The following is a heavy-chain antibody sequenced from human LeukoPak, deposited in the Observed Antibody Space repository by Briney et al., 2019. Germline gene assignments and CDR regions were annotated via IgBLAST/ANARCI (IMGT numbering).Heavy chain of an antibody. J-gene: IGHJ4*02. CDR3: AKVQYYYDSSGYFPTDY. CDR1: GFTFSSYG. D-gene: IGHD3-22*01. CDR2: IRYDGSNK. Sequence: GGSLRLSCAASGFTFSSYGMHWVRQAPGKGLEWVAFIRYDGSNKYYADSVKGRFTICRDNSKTTLYMQMNSLRAEDTAVYYCAKVQYYYDSSGYFPTDYWGQGTLVTVSS. V-gene: IGHV3-30*02.